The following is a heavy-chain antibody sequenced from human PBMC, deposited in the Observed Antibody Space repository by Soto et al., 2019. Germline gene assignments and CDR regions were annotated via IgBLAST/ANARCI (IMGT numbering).Heavy chain of an antibody. V-gene: IGHV3-30-3*01. Sequence: QVQLVESGGGVVQPGRSLRLSCAASGFTFSSYAMHWVRQAPGKGLEWVAVISYDGSNKYYADSVKGRFTISRDNSKNTLYLQMNSLRAEDTAVYYCARQDSSGSYDAFDIWGQGTMVTVSS. J-gene: IGHJ3*02. CDR3: ARQDSSGSYDAFDI. CDR1: GFTFSSYA. D-gene: IGHD3-22*01. CDR2: ISYDGSNK.